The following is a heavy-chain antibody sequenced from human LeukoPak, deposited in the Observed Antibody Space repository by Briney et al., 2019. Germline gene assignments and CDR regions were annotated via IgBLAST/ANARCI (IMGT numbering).Heavy chain of an antibody. CDR1: GFTFSLYW. J-gene: IGHJ4*02. Sequence: PGGSLRLSCAASGFTFSLYWMSWVRQAPGKGLEWVANIKQDGSEKYYVDSVKGRFTISRDNARNSLFLQMNSLRAEDTAVYYCAPDPFDSWGQGTLVTVSS. CDR3: APDPFDS. CDR2: IKQDGSEK. V-gene: IGHV3-7*05.